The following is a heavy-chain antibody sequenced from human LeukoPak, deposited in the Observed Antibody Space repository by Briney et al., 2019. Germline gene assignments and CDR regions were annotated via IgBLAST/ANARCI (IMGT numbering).Heavy chain of an antibody. CDR3: ASAIAEDFYYYYMDV. D-gene: IGHD1-14*01. J-gene: IGHJ6*03. V-gene: IGHV4-59*01. CDR1: GGSISSSY. CDR2: IYYSGST. Sequence: SETLSLTCTVPGGSISSSYWTWIRQPPGKGLEWIGYIYYSGSTNYNPSLKSRVTISVDTSKNQFSLNLSSVTAADTAVYYCASAIAEDFYYYYMDVWGKGTTVTVSS.